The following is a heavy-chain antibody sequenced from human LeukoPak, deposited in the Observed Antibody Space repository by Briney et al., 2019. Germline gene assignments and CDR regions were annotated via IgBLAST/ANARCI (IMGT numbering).Heavy chain of an antibody. D-gene: IGHD3-9*01. CDR2: ISGSGGST. V-gene: IGHV3-23*01. Sequence: GRSLRLSCTASGFTFSSYAMSWVRQAPGKGLEWVSAISGSGGSTYYADSVKGRFTISRDNSKNTLYLQMNSLRAEDTAVYYCAKDWVLRYFDWLLSFDYWGQGTLVTVSS. CDR1: GFTFSSYA. J-gene: IGHJ4*02. CDR3: AKDWVLRYFDWLLSFDY.